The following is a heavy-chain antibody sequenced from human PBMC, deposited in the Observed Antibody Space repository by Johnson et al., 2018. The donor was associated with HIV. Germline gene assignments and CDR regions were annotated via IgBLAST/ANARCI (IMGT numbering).Heavy chain of an antibody. J-gene: IGHJ3*02. D-gene: IGHD3-16*01. CDR2: ISYGGRNK. Sequence: QVQLVESGGGVVQPGRSLRLYCAASGFSFHNYAMHWVRQRPGKGLEWMAVISYGGRNKDYAASLEGRFTISRDNSKNTLYLQMNSLRAEDTAVYYCARDELGEDAFDIWGQGTMVTVSS. CDR3: ARDELGEDAFDI. CDR1: GFSFHNYA. V-gene: IGHV3-30*14.